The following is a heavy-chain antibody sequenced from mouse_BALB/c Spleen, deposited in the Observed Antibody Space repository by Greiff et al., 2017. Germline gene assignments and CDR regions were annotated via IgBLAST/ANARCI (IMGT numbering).Heavy chain of an antibody. Sequence: EVQGVESGGGLVKPGGSLKLSCAASGFTFSSYAMSWVRQTPEKRLEWVASISSGGSTYYPDSVKGRFTISRDNARNILYLQMSSLRSEDTAMYYCARRDGNPDYWGQGTTLTVSS. D-gene: IGHD2-1*01. CDR1: GFTFSSYA. V-gene: IGHV5-6-5*01. CDR3: ARRDGNPDY. CDR2: ISSGGST. J-gene: IGHJ2*01.